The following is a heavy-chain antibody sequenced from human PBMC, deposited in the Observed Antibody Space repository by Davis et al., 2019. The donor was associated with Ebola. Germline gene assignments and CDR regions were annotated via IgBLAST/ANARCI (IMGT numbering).Heavy chain of an antibody. CDR1: GYTFTSYG. CDR2: ISAYNGNT. Sequence: ASVKVSCKASGYTFTSYGISWVRQAPGQGLEWMGWISAYNGNTNYAQKLQGRVTMTTDTSTSTAYMELRSLRSDDTAVYYCARGVEYSGYGGFRFEPWGQGTLVTVSS. V-gene: IGHV1-18*01. D-gene: IGHD5-12*01. J-gene: IGHJ5*02. CDR3: ARGVEYSGYGGFRFEP.